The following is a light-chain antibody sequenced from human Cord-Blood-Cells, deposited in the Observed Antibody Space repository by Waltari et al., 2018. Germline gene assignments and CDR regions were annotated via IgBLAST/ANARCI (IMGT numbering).Light chain of an antibody. CDR3: SSYAGSNNYV. V-gene: IGLV2-8*01. CDR2: EVS. J-gene: IGLJ1*01. Sequence: QSALTQPPSASGSPGPSVTLSCTGTSSAVGGYNYVSWYQQHPGKAPKLMIYEVSKRPSGVPDRFSGSKSGNTASLTVSGLQAEDEADYYCSSYAGSNNYVFGTGTKVTVL. CDR1: SSAVGGYNY.